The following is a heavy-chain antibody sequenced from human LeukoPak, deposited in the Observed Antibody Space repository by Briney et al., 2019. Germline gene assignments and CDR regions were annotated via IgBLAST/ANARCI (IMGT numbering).Heavy chain of an antibody. V-gene: IGHV4-59*01. CDR3: ARYDHAPSYYYYYMDV. CDR2: YYGGRT. Sequence: SETLSLTCTVSGESISRYYWSWIRQSPGKGLQWIGYYGGRTTYNPSLKSRVTMSVDTSKNQFSLKLTSVTAADTAVYYCARYDHAPSYYYYYMDVWGKGTTVTVPS. D-gene: IGHD1-14*01. CDR1: GESISRYY. J-gene: IGHJ6*03.